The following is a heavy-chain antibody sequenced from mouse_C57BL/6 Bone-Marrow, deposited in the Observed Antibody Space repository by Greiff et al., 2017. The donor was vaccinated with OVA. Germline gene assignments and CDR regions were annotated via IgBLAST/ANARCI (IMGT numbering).Heavy chain of an antibody. Sequence: QVQLQQPGAELVKPGASVKLSCKASGYTFTSYWMHWVKQRPGRGLEWIGRIDPNSGGTKYNEKFKSKATLTVDKPSSTAYMQLSSLTSEDSAVYYCARKGIHYYGSSSYAMDYWGQGTSVTVSS. D-gene: IGHD1-1*01. V-gene: IGHV1-72*01. CDR3: ARKGIHYYGSSSYAMDY. CDR1: GYTFTSYW. CDR2: IDPNSGGT. J-gene: IGHJ4*01.